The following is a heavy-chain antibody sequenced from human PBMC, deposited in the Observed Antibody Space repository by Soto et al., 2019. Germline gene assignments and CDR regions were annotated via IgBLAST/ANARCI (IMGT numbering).Heavy chain of an antibody. J-gene: IGHJ4*02. CDR3: TKVCSSSSNCYIIDY. CDR2: MSNDGSHT. D-gene: IGHD2-15*01. Sequence: QVQLVESGGGVVQPGRSLRLSCAASGFTFSSNGMHWVRQAPGKVLEWVAVMSNDGSHTSYADSAKGRFTISRDNSKNTLYLQMNSLRAEDSGIYYCTKVCSSSSNCYIIDYWGQGALVTVSS. CDR1: GFTFSSNG. V-gene: IGHV3-30*18.